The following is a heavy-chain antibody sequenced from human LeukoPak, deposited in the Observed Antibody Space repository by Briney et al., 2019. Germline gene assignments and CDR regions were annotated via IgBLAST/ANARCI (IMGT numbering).Heavy chain of an antibody. J-gene: IGHJ5*02. Sequence: SETLSLTCTVSGYSISSGYYWGWIRQPPAKGLEWIGSIYHSGSTYYNPSLKSRVTISVDTSKNQFSLKLSSVTAADTAVYYCARDHGGRFPYNWFDPWGQGTLVTVSS. CDR2: IYHSGST. CDR3: ARDHGGRFPYNWFDP. V-gene: IGHV4-38-2*02. CDR1: GYSISSGYY. D-gene: IGHD3-3*01.